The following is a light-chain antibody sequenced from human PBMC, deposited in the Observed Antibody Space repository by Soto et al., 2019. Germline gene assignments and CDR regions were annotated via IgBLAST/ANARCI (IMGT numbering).Light chain of an antibody. J-gene: IGKJ5*01. V-gene: IGKV1-33*01. CDR1: QDINIY. Sequence: DIQMTQSPSSVFASVGYRVTITCQATQDINIYLNWYQQKPGKAPNLLIYDASNLEIGVPSRFSGSGSGTHFTFTISSLQTEDIGTYYCQQYDILPITFGRGTRLEIK. CDR2: DAS. CDR3: QQYDILPIT.